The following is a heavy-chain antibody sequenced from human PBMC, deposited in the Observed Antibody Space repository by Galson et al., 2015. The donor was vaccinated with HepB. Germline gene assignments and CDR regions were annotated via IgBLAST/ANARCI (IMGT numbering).Heavy chain of an antibody. Sequence: SLRLSCAASGFTFSDYYMNWVRQAPGKGLEWVSSISSSSTIYYAESVKGRFTISRDNAKNSLYLQMNSLRAEDTAVYYCARSSSWSSGGSCYSVPNAFDIWGQGTMVTVSS. CDR1: GFTFSDYY. CDR2: ISSSSTI. D-gene: IGHD2-15*01. J-gene: IGHJ3*02. CDR3: ARSSSWSSGGSCYSVPNAFDI. V-gene: IGHV3-69-1*01.